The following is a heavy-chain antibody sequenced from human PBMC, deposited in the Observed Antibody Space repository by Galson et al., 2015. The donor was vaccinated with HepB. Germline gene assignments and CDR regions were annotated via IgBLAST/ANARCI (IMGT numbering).Heavy chain of an antibody. D-gene: IGHD2/OR15-2a*01. V-gene: IGHV3-11*01. CDR1: GVTFSDYY. J-gene: IGHJ5*02. Sequence: SLRLSCAASGVTFSDYYRSWIRQAPGKGLEWVSYISSSGSTIYYAESVKGRFTISSDSAKNSLYLQMNSLRVEYTAVYYCVRSTLGWFDPWGQGTLVTVSS. CDR3: VRSTLGWFDP. CDR2: ISSSGSTI.